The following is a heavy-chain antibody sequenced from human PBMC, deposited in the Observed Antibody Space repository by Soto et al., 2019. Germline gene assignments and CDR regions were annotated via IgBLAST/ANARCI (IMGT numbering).Heavy chain of an antibody. D-gene: IGHD3-10*01. J-gene: IGHJ6*02. CDR3: ARRGPMVRGVDYYYYGMDV. Sequence: GASVKVSCKASGHTFTSYYMHWVRQAPGQGLEWMGWINPNSGGANYAQKFQGWVTMTRDTSISTAYMELSRLRSDDTAVYYCARRGPMVRGVDYYYYGMDVWGQGTTVTVSS. V-gene: IGHV1-2*04. CDR2: INPNSGGA. CDR1: GHTFTSYY.